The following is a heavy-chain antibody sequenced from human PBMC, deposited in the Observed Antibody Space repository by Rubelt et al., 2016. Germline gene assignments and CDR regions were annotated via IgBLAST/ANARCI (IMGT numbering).Heavy chain of an antibody. V-gene: IGHV4-39*07. CDR1: GGSISSSSYY. J-gene: IGHJ2*01. Sequence: QLQLQEAGPGLVKPSETLSLNCTVSGGSISSSSYYWGWIRQPPGKGLEWIGSIYYRGSNNYKPSLKSRVTISLDTSQNQFSLRLTSVTPADTAVYYCARDILMVGATLYFDLWGRGTLVTVS. D-gene: IGHD1-26*01. CDR3: ARDILMVGATLYFDL. CDR2: IYYRGSN.